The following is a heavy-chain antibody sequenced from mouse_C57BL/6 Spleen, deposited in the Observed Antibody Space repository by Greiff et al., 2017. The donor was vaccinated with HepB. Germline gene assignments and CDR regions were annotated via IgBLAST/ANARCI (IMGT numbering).Heavy chain of an antibody. CDR1: GYTFTSYW. Sequence: QVLLQQPGAELVKPGASVKLSCKASGYTFTSYWMHWVKQRPGQGLESIGMLHPCSGSTNYNEKFTSKATLTVDKSSSTAYMQLSSLTSEDATVYYCASRGNCFDYWGESTTLTVSS. D-gene: IGHD3-3*01. J-gene: IGHJ2*01. CDR3: ASRGNCFDY. V-gene: IGHV1-64*01. CDR2: LHPCSGST.